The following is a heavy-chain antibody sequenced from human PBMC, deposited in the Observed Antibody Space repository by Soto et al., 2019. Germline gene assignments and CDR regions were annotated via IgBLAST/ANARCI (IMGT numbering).Heavy chain of an antibody. J-gene: IGHJ6*02. CDR2: ISAYNGNT. CDR3: ARAGYVVVPAAIPANYYYGMDV. V-gene: IGHV1-18*01. D-gene: IGHD2-2*02. Sequence: QVQLVQSGAEVKKPGSSVKVSCKASGGTFSSYAISWVRQAPGQGLEWMGWISAYNGNTNYAQKLQGRVTMTTDTSTSTAYMELRSLRSDDTAVYYCARAGYVVVPAAIPANYYYGMDVWGQGTTVTVSS. CDR1: GGTFSSYA.